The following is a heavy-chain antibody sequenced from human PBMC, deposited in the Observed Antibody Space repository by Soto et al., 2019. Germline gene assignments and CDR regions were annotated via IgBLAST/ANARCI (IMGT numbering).Heavy chain of an antibody. V-gene: IGHV1-18*01. CDR1: GYTFTSFG. CDR2: ISAYNGNT. CDR3: TRDRDFLTGYYSPNSFDY. D-gene: IGHD3-9*01. J-gene: IGHJ4*02. Sequence: ASVKVSCKASGYTFTSFGISWLRQASGQGLEWMGWISAYNGNTKYAQKLQGRVTMTTDTSTSTAYLQMNSLKTEDTAMYYCTRDRDFLTGYYSPNSFDYWGQGALVTVSS.